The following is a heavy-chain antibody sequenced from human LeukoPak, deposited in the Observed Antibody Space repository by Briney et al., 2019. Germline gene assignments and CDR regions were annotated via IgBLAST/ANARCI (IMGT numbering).Heavy chain of an antibody. Sequence: GGSLRLSCAASGFSFSSFNLYWVRQAPGKGLEWVSAISGSGGTTYYADSVKGRFTISRDNSKNTLYLQMNSLRAEDTAIYYCARRYYDSTGYYSLDYWGQGTLVTVSS. J-gene: IGHJ4*02. CDR2: ISGSGGTT. V-gene: IGHV3-23*01. CDR3: ARRYYDSTGYYSLDY. D-gene: IGHD3-22*01. CDR1: GFSFSSFN.